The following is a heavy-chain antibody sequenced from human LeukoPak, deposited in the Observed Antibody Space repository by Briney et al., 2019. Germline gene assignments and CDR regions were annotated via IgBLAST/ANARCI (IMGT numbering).Heavy chain of an antibody. J-gene: IGHJ6*02. CDR3: ARHVHCTNGVCFPAYGMDV. CDR1: GGSISSYY. V-gene: IGHV4-59*08. CDR2: IYYSGST. D-gene: IGHD2-8*01. Sequence: SETPSLTCTVSGGSISSYYWSWIRQPPGKGLEWIGYIYYSGSTNYNPSLKSRVTISVDTSKNQFSLKLSSVTAADTAVYYCARHVHCTNGVCFPAYGMDVWGQGTTVTVSS.